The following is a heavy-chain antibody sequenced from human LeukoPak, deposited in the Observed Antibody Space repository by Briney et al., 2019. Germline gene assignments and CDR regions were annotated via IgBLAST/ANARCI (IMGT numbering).Heavy chain of an antibody. CDR3: ARGFFVFRTDGNGMDV. J-gene: IGHJ6*02. CDR2: IYYSGST. CDR1: GGSISSYY. V-gene: IGHV4-59*01. Sequence: SETLSLTCTVSGGSISSYYWSWIRQPPGKGLEWIGYIYYSGSTNYNPSLKSRVTISVDTSKNQFSLKLSSVTAADTAVYYCARGFFVFRTDGNGMDVWGQGTTVTVSS. D-gene: IGHD1-14*01.